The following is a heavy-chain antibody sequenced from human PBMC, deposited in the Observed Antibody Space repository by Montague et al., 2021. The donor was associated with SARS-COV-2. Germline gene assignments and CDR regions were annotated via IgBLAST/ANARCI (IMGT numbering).Heavy chain of an antibody. J-gene: IGHJ5*02. CDR2: IYFNGNT. CDR3: ARDVVGVITNWLDT. V-gene: IGHV4-61*03. D-gene: IGHD3-16*01. Sequence: SETLSLTCSVSGVSVSSNNYYWTWIRRPPGKGLEWIGYIYFNGNTFLNPSPEGRVTTSIDTSKNHFSLRLNSVTPADTAVYYCARDVVGVITNWLDTWGQGTLVTVSS. CDR1: GVSVSSNNYY.